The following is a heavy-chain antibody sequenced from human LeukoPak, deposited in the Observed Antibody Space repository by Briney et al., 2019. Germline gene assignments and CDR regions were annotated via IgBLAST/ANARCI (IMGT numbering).Heavy chain of an antibody. V-gene: IGHV1-58*01. CDR1: GFTFTSSA. D-gene: IGHD4-17*01. CDR3: AAEIRIGDYEPLIGFDP. CDR2: IVVGSGNT. J-gene: IGHJ5*02. Sequence: SVKVSCKASGFTFTSSAVQRVRQARGQRLEWIGWIVVGSGNTNYAQKFQERVTITRDMSTSTAYMELSSLRSEDTAVYYCAAEIRIGDYEPLIGFDPWGQGTLVTVSS.